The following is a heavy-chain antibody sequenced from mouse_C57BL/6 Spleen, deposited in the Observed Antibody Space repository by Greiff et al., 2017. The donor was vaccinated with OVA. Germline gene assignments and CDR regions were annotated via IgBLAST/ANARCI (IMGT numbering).Heavy chain of an antibody. D-gene: IGHD2-5*01. J-gene: IGHJ2*01. CDR3: ASGGYSNAY. CDR1: GYTFTDYN. CDR2: INPNNGGT. Sequence: EVKLQESGPELVKPGASVKMSCKASGYTFTDYNMHWVKQSHGKSLEWIGYINPNNGGTSYNQKFKGKATLTVNKSSSPAYMERRILTSDDSAVYYCASGGYSNAYWGQGTTLTVSS. V-gene: IGHV1-22*01.